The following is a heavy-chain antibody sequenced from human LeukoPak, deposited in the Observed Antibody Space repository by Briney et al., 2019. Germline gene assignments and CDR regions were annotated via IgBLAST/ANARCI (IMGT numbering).Heavy chain of an antibody. D-gene: IGHD3-22*01. CDR2: INHSGST. CDR3: ARTDSSGPGDYYYYGMDV. V-gene: IGHV4-34*01. CDR1: GGSFSGYY. J-gene: IGHJ6*02. Sequence: PSETLSLTCAVYGGSFSGYYWSWIRQPPGKGLEWIGEINHSGSTNYNPSLTSRVTISVDTSKNQFSLKLSSVTAADTAVYYCARTDSSGPGDYYYYGMDVWGQGPTVTVSS.